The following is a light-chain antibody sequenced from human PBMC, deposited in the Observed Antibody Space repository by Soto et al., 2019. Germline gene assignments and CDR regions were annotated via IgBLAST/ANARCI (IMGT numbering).Light chain of an antibody. J-gene: IGLJ3*02. CDR3: SSYTSSSTWV. CDR1: SSDVGGYNY. Sequence: QSALTQPASVSGSPGQSITISCTGTSSDVGGYNYVSWYQQHPGKAPKLMIYEVSNRPSGVSNRFSGSKSGNTASLTISGLQAEDEADYYCSSYTSSSTWVFGGGTKGDRP. V-gene: IGLV2-14*01. CDR2: EVS.